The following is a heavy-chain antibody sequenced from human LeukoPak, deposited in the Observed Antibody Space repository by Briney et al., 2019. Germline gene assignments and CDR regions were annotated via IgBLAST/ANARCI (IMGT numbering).Heavy chain of an antibody. CDR1: GFTFNRFW. CDR3: VKDLPVLHY. Sequence: GGSLRLSCGASGFTFNRFWMHWVRQAPGKGLVWVSRTKNDGRSTSYADSVKGRFTISRDNSKNTLYLQMNGLRGDDTAVYYCVKDLPVLHYWGQGTLVTVSS. CDR2: TKNDGRST. J-gene: IGHJ4*02. V-gene: IGHV3-74*01. D-gene: IGHD3-16*01.